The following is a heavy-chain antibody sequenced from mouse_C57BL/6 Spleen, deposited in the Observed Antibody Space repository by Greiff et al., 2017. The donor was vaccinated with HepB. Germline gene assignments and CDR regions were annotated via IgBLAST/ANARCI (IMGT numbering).Heavy chain of an antibody. D-gene: IGHD1-1*01. CDR3: ARSLYYYGSSSAWFAY. J-gene: IGHJ3*01. V-gene: IGHV7-3*01. CDR2: IRNKANGYTT. CDR1: GFTFTDYY. Sequence: EVQLQESGGGLVQPGGSLSLSCAASGFTFTDYYMSWVRQPPGQALEWLGFIRNKANGYTTEYSASVKGRFTISRDNSQSILYLQMNALRAEDSATYYCARSLYYYGSSSAWFAYWGQGTLVTVSA.